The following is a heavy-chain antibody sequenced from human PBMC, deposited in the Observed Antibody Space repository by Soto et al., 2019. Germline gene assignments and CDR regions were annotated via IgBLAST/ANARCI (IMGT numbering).Heavy chain of an antibody. J-gene: IGHJ4*02. D-gene: IGHD4-17*01. CDR1: GGSFSGYY. CDR3: ARGRDGGAAN. V-gene: IGHV4-34*01. Sequence: QVQLQQWGAGLLKPSETLSLTCAVYGGSFSGYYWSWIRQPPGKGLEWIGEINPSGSTNYTPSLKSPVTMSGDTPKNQFSLKLTSVTAADTAVYYCARGRDGGAANWGQGTLVTVSS. CDR2: INPSGST.